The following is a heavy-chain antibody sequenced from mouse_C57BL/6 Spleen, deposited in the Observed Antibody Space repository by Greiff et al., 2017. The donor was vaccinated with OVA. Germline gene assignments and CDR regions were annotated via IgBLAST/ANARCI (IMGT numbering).Heavy chain of an antibody. CDR2: IDPSDSET. Sequence: QVQLKQPGAELVRPGSSVKLSCKASGFTFTSYWMPWVKQRPIQGLEWIGNIDPSDSETHYNQKFKDKATLTVDKSSSTAYLQLSGLTSEDSAVYYCAGSSNSGVDYWGQGTTLTVSS. CDR3: AGSSNSGVDY. D-gene: IGHD2-5*01. V-gene: IGHV1-52*01. CDR1: GFTFTSYW. J-gene: IGHJ2*01.